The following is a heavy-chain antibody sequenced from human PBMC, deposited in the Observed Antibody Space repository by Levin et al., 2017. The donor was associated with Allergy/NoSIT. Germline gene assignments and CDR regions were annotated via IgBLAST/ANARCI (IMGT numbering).Heavy chain of an antibody. V-gene: IGHV3-33*01. D-gene: IGHD5-18*01. CDR3: ATEIERHSYGYGLRY. CDR2: IWYDGSNK. J-gene: IGHJ4*02. CDR1: GFTFSSYG. Sequence: GGSLRLSCAASGFTFSSYGMHWVRQAPGKGLEWVAVIWYDGSNKYYADSVKGRFTISRDNSKNTLYLQMNSLRAEDTAVYYCATEIERHSYGYGLRYWGQGTLVTVSS.